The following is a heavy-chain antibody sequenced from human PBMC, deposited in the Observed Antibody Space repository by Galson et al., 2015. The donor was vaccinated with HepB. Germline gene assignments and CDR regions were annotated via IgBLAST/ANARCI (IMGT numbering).Heavy chain of an antibody. V-gene: IGHV4-59*01. CDR2: IYYSGST. Sequence: QVQLQESGPRLVKPSETLSLTCTVSGGSISSYYWSWIRQPPGKGLEWIGYIYYSGSTNYNPSLKSRVTISVDTSKNQFSLKLSSVTAADTAVYYCARDRLHSLSPWGQGTLVTVSS. J-gene: IGHJ4*02. CDR3: ARDRLHSLSP. D-gene: IGHD5/OR15-5a*01. CDR1: GGSISSYY.